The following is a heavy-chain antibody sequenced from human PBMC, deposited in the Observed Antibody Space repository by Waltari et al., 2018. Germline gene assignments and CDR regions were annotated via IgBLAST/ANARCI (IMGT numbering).Heavy chain of an antibody. D-gene: IGHD3-3*01. CDR2: INPNSGGT. Sequence: QVQLVQSGAEVKKPGASVKVSCKASGYTFTGYYMHWVRQAPGQGLEWMGRINPNSGGTNYAQKFQGRVTMTRDTSISTAYMELSRLRSDDTAVYYCARTLRFLEWPDYHYYYMDVWGKGTTVTVSS. V-gene: IGHV1-2*06. CDR3: ARTLRFLEWPDYHYYYMDV. J-gene: IGHJ6*03. CDR1: GYTFTGYY.